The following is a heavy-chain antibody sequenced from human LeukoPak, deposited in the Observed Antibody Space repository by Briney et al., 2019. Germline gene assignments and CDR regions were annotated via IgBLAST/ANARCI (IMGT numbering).Heavy chain of an antibody. D-gene: IGHD1-26*01. V-gene: IGHV3-15*01. J-gene: IGHJ4*02. CDR1: GFAFNNAW. CDR3: NTEHPLGKVGAIDY. CDR2: IKSKADGKTT. Sequence: PGGSLRLSCAASGFAFNNAWMSWVRPAPGKGLEWVCRIKSKADGKTTDYAAPVKDRFTIQRDDSKNTLYLQMNSRRTEDTAVYYCNTEHPLGKVGAIDYWGQRTLVTVSS.